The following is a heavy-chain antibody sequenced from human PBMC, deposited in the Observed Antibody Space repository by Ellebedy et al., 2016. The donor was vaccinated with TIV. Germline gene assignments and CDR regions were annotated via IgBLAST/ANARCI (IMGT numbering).Heavy chain of an antibody. CDR3: ARGLRKLDLKSGIVPGNWFDP. D-gene: IGHD1-26*01. Sequence: PGGSLRLSCAASGFTFSDYYMSWIRQAPGKGLEWISYLSSSSSYTNYADYVKGRFTLSRDNAKNSLYLQMNSLRAEDTAVYYCARGLRKLDLKSGIVPGNWFDPWGQGTLVTVSS. CDR1: GFTFSDYY. J-gene: IGHJ5*02. CDR2: LSSSSSYT. V-gene: IGHV3-11*06.